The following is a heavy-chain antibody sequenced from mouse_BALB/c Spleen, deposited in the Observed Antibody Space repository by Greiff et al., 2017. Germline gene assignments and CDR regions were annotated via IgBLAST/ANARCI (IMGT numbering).Heavy chain of an antibody. CDR3: ARLLLRYYAMDY. D-gene: IGHD1-1*01. Sequence: ESGPGLVKPSQSLSLTCSVTGYSITSGYYWNWIRQFPGNKLEWMGYISYDGSNNYNPSLKNRISITRDTSKNQFFLKLNSVTTEDTATYYCARLLLRYYAMDYWGQGTSVTVSS. V-gene: IGHV3-6*02. J-gene: IGHJ4*01. CDR1: GYSITSGYY. CDR2: ISYDGSN.